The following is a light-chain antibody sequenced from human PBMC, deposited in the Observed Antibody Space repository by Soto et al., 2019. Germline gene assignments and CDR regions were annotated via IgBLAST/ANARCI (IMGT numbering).Light chain of an antibody. J-gene: IGLJ1*01. V-gene: IGLV2-14*01. CDR3: NSYTSKSTGV. CDR2: EVS. Sequence: QSVLTQPASVSGSPGQSITISCTGTSSDVGGYNYVSWYQQHPGKAPKLIIYEVSNRPSGVSNRFSGSKSGNTASLTISGLQAEDAADYYCNSYTSKSTGVFGTGTKVTVL. CDR1: SSDVGGYNY.